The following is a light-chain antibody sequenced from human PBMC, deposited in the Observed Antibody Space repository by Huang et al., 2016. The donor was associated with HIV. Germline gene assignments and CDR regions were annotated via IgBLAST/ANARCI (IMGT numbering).Light chain of an antibody. CDR1: QSVSSN. CDR3: QQYNNWWT. J-gene: IGKJ1*01. V-gene: IGKV3-15*01. CDR2: GAS. Sequence: EIVMTQSPATLSVSPGERAPLSCRASQSVSSNLAWYHQKPGQAPRLLIYGASTRATGIPARFSGSGSGTEFTLTISSLQSEDFAVYYCQQYNNWWTFGQGTKVEIK.